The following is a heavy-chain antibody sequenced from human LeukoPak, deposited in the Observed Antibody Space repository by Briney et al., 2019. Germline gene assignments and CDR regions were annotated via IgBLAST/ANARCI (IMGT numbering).Heavy chain of an antibody. D-gene: IGHD6-13*01. V-gene: IGHV4-4*07. CDR2: IYTSGST. CDR1: GGSFSGYY. Sequence: PSETLSLTCAVYGGSFSGYYWSWIRQPAGKGLEWIGRIYTSGSTNYNPSLKSRVTMSVDTSKNQFSLKLSSVTAADTAVYYCARDRTVRLSSWYPMPRWGMDVWGQGTTVTVSS. J-gene: IGHJ6*02. CDR3: ARDRTVRLSSWYPMPRWGMDV.